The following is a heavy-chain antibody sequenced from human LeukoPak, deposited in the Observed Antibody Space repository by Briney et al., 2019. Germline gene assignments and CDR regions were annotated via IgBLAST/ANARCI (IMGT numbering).Heavy chain of an antibody. D-gene: IGHD2/OR15-2a*01. Sequence: PGGSLRLSCAASGFTVSSNYMSWVRQAPGKGLEWVSVIYSGGSTYYADSVKGRFTTSRDNSKNTLYLQMDSLRAEDTAVYYCARDTWAYYMDVWGKGTTVTISS. V-gene: IGHV3-53*01. CDR2: IYSGGST. CDR1: GFTVSSNY. CDR3: ARDTWAYYMDV. J-gene: IGHJ6*03.